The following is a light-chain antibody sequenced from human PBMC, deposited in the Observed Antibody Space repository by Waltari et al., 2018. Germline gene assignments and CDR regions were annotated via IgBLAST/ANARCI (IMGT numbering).Light chain of an antibody. CDR2: STN. V-gene: IGLV1-44*01. CDR3: ATWDDSLNAAV. J-gene: IGLJ7*01. Sequence: QSVLTQPPSASGTPGLRVPISCSGSSSNIGSNPVNWYQQPPGTAPKPLIYSTNPRPSGVPDRFSGSKSGTSASLAISGLQSEDEADYYCATWDDSLNAAVFGGGTQLSVL. CDR1: SSNIGSNP.